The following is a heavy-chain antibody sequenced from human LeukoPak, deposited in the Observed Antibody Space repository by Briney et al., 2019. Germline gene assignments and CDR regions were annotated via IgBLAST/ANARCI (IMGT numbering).Heavy chain of an antibody. J-gene: IGHJ4*02. CDR3: ARDTNDSSGYYYDY. Sequence: GGSLRLSRAASGFTFSSYAMHWVRQAPGKGLEWVAVISYDGSNKYYADSVKGRFTISRDNSKNTLYLQMNSLRAEDTAVYYCARDTNDSSGYYYDYWGQGTLVTVPS. CDR1: GFTFSSYA. V-gene: IGHV3-30-3*01. CDR2: ISYDGSNK. D-gene: IGHD3-22*01.